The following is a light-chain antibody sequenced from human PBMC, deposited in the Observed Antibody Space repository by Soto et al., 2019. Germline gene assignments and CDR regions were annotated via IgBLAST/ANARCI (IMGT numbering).Light chain of an antibody. J-gene: IGKJ5*01. Sequence: EIVMTQSPATLSVSPGERATLSCRASQSVSRNLAWYQQKPGQAPRLXXYGASTRANGIPGRFSGSGSGTELTLTISSLQSEDFAVYYCQQYNNWPPITFGQGTRLEIK. CDR1: QSVSRN. CDR2: GAS. CDR3: QQYNNWPPIT. V-gene: IGKV3-15*01.